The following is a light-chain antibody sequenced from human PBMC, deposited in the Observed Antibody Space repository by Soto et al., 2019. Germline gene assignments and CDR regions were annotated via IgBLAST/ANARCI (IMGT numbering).Light chain of an antibody. CDR1: SSDVATYNY. V-gene: IGLV2-14*01. J-gene: IGLJ3*02. CDR2: EVR. CDR3: SSYTTSNTWV. Sequence: QSALTQPASLSGSPGQSITISCTGSSSDVATYNYVSWYQQHPGKAPKLIIYEVRNRPSGVSDRFSGSKSDNTASLTISGLQADDEAEYHCSSYTTSNTWVFGGGTKLTVL.